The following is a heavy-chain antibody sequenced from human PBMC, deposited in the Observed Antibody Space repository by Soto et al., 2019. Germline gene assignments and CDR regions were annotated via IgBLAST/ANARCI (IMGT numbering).Heavy chain of an antibody. D-gene: IGHD3-16*01. CDR1: GYTFTSYA. CDR2: INAGNGNT. V-gene: IGHV1-3*01. CDR3: ARSSILGNWFDP. Sequence: QVQLVQSGAEVKKPGASVKVSCKASGYTFTSYAMHWVRQAPGQRLEWMGWINAGNGNTKYSQKFQGRVTITRDTSASTAYMELSSLSSDDTAVYYGARSSILGNWFDPWCQGSLVTVSS. J-gene: IGHJ5*02.